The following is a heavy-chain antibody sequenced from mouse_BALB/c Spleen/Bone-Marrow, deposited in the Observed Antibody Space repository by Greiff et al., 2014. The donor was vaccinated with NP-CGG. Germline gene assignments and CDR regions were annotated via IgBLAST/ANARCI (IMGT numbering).Heavy chain of an antibody. J-gene: IGHJ2*01. CDR2: ISSVSSTI. Sequence: EVQVVESGGGLVQPGGSRKLSCAASGFTFSSFGMHWVRQAPEKGLEWVAYISSVSSTIYYADTVKGRFIISRDNPKNTLFLQMTSLRSEDTAMYYCTRGGNWDDFDYWGQGTTLTVSS. CDR3: TRGGNWDDFDY. CDR1: GFTFSSFG. V-gene: IGHV5-17*02. D-gene: IGHD4-1*01.